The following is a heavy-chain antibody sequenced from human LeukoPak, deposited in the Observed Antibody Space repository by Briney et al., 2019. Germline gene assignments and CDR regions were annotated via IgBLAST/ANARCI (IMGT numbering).Heavy chain of an antibody. CDR2: MNPNSGNT. D-gene: IGHD6-6*01. V-gene: IGHV1-8*03. J-gene: IGHJ3*02. Sequence: GASVKVSCKASGYTFTSYDINWVRQATGQGLEWMGWMNPNSGNTGYAQKFQGRVTITRNTSISTAYMELSSLRSEDTAVYYCARGLYSSSSYAFDIWGQGTMVTVSS. CDR1: GYTFTSYD. CDR3: ARGLYSSSSYAFDI.